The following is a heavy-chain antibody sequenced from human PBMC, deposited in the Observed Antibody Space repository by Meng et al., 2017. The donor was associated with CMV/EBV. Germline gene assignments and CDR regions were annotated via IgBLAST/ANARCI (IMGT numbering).Heavy chain of an antibody. CDR2: FDPEDGET. Sequence: ASVKVSCKVSGYTLTELSMHWVRQAPGKGLEWMGGFDPEDGETIYAQKFQGRVTMTEDTSTDTAYMELSSLRSEDTAVYYCARGFREWELYTGVGGMDVWGQGTTITVSS. J-gene: IGHJ6*02. V-gene: IGHV1-24*01. D-gene: IGHD1-26*01. CDR3: ARGFREWELYTGVGGMDV. CDR1: GYTLTELS.